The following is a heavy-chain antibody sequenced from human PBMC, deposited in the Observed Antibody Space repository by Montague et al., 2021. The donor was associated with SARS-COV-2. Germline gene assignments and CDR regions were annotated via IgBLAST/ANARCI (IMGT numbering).Heavy chain of an antibody. CDR2: INHSGST. J-gene: IGHJ4*02. Sequence: SETLSLTCAVYGGSFSGYYWSWIRQPPGKGLEWIGEINHSGSTNYNPSLKSRVTISVDTSKNQFSLKLSSVTAADTAVYYCARGSRQWLVRPPHPSYFDYWGQGTLVTVSS. D-gene: IGHD6-19*01. CDR1: GGSFSGYY. V-gene: IGHV4-34*01. CDR3: ARGSRQWLVRPPHPSYFDY.